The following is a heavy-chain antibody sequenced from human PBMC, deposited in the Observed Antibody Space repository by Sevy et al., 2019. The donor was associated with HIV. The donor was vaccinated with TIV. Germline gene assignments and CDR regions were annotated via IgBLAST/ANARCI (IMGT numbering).Heavy chain of an antibody. CDR3: ARVFSSYYFDY. CDR2: ISYDRSDK. J-gene: IGHJ4*02. Sequence: GESLKISCAESGFTFGSYGMHWVRQAPGKGLEWVAYISYDRSDKNYADSVKGRFTISRDNSKNTVFLQLNSLRPEDTAVYYCARVFSSYYFDYWGQGTLVTVSS. CDR1: GFTFGSYG. V-gene: IGHV3-30*03.